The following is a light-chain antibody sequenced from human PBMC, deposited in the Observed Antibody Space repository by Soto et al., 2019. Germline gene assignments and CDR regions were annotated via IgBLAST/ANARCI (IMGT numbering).Light chain of an antibody. V-gene: IGKV3-11*01. CDR3: QQRLHWPIT. CDR2: DAS. J-gene: IGKJ5*01. CDR1: QTVGRY. Sequence: EIVLTQSPATLSLSPGDRVTLSCRASQTVGRYLSWYQHSPGQGPRLLVYDASNRATGIPARFSCSGSETDFTLTISSLEPEDFAVYYCQQRLHWPITFGQGTRLEIK.